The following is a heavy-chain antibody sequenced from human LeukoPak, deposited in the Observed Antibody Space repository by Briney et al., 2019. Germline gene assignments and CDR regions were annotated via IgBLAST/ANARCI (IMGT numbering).Heavy chain of an antibody. CDR1: GYTFTCYY. D-gene: IGHD3-16*01. V-gene: IGHV1-2*06. CDR3: AREGGYPYYFDY. Sequence: ASVKVSCKASGYTFTCYYMHWVRQAPGQGLEWMGRINPNSGGTNYAHKFQGRVTMTRDTSISTAYMELSRLRSDDTAVYYCAREGGYPYYFDYWGQGTLVTVSS. CDR2: INPNSGGT. J-gene: IGHJ4*02.